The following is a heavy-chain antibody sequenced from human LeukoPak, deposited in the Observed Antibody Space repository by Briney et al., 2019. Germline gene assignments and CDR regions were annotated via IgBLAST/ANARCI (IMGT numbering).Heavy chain of an antibody. CDR2: IYYSGST. V-gene: IGHV4-39*01. D-gene: IGHD1-26*01. CDR3: ARIVGASDY. CDR1: GGSISSSSYY. J-gene: IGHJ4*02. Sequence: PSETLSLTCTVSGGSISSSSYYWGWIRQPPGKGLEWVGSIYYSGSTYYNPSLKSRVTISVDTSKNQFSLKLSSVTAADTAVYYCARIVGASDYWGQGTLVTVSS.